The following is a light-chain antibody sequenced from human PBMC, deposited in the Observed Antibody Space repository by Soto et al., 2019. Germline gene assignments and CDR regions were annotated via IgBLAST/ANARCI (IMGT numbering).Light chain of an antibody. J-gene: IGKJ2*01. Sequence: DIQMTQSPSSLSASVGDSVTTTCRASQSISHFLNWYQQKPGKAPKLLIYAASTLESGVPSRFSGSASGTDFTLTISSLLPEDFATYYCQQSYNNPRTFGQGTILEIK. CDR2: AAS. CDR1: QSISHF. V-gene: IGKV1-39*01. CDR3: QQSYNNPRT.